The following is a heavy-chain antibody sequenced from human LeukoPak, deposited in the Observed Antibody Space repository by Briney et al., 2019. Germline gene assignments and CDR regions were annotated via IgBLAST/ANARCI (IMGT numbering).Heavy chain of an antibody. J-gene: IGHJ6*03. CDR1: GGTFSSYA. CDR2: IIPIFGTA. V-gene: IGHV1-69*05. CDR3: ARGPGRREQLAVVIRWDYMDV. Sequence: ASVKVSCKASGGTFSSYAISWVRQAPGQGLEWMGGIIPIFGTANYAQKFQGRVTITTDESTSTAYMELSSLRSEDTAVYYCARGPGRREQLAVVIRWDYMDVWGKGTTVTVSS. D-gene: IGHD6-6*01.